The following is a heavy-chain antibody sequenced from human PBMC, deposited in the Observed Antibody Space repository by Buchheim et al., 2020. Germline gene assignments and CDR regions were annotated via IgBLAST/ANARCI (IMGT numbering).Heavy chain of an antibody. CDR3: ARGGPQYYYDSRGFDY. V-gene: IGHV3-7*01. D-gene: IGHD3-22*01. CDR1: GFTFSSYW. CDR2: IKQDGSEK. Sequence: EVQLVESGGGLVQPGGSLRLSCAASGFTFSSYWMSWVRQAPGKGLEWVANIKQDGSEKYYVDSVKGRLTISRDNAKNSLYLQMNTLRSEDTAVYYCARGGPQYYYDSRGFDYWGQGTL. J-gene: IGHJ4*02.